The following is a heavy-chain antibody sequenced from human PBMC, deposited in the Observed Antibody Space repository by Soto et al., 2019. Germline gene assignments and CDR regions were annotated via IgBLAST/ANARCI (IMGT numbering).Heavy chain of an antibody. J-gene: IGHJ3*02. Sequence: ASVKVSCKASGYTFTGYYMHWVRQAPGQGLEWMGWINPNSGCTNYAQKFQGRVTMTRDTSISTAYMELSRLRSDDTSVYYCASLDYYDSSGYTTADAFDIWGQGTMVTVSS. CDR2: INPNSGCT. V-gene: IGHV1-2*02. D-gene: IGHD3-22*01. CDR1: GYTFTGYY. CDR3: ASLDYYDSSGYTTADAFDI.